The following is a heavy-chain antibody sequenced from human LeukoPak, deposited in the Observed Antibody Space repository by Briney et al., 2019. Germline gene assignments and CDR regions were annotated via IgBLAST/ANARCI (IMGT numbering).Heavy chain of an antibody. V-gene: IGHV1-2*02. CDR2: INPNSGGT. CDR3: ARVAAEVVGVPGAIGFGWLRRDYYYMDV. J-gene: IGHJ6*03. D-gene: IGHD2-2*02. Sequence: ASVKVSCKASGYTFTGYYMHWVRQAPGQGLEWMGWINPNSGGTNYAQKFQGRVTMTRDMSTSTVYMELSSLRSEDPAVYYCARVAAEVVGVPGAIGFGWLRRDYYYMDVWGKGTTVTVSS. CDR1: GYTFTGYY.